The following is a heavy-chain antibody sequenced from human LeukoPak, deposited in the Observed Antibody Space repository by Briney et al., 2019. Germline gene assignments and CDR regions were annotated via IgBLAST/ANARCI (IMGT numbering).Heavy chain of an antibody. Sequence: ASVKVSCEASGYTFTGYYMHWVRQAPGQGLEWMGWINPNSGDSNIAQNFQIRVTMTRDKSISTIYMELRRLRFDDTAVYYCARGRDEIDYWGQGTLVTVSS. V-gene: IGHV1-2*02. CDR1: GYTFTGYY. D-gene: IGHD3-10*01. J-gene: IGHJ4*02. CDR3: ARGRDEIDY. CDR2: INPNSGDS.